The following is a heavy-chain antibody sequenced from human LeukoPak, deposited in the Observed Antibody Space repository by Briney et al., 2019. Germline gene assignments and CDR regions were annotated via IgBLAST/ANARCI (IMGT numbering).Heavy chain of an antibody. CDR3: ATVIHDPRSIGGYFDY. Sequence: ASVKVSFTASGYTFTIYYMHWVRQAPGQGLEWMGIINPSGGSTSYAQKFQGRVTMTEDTSTDTAYMELSSLRSEDTAVYYCATVIHDPRSIGGYFDYWGQGTLVTVSS. D-gene: IGHD1-1*01. CDR1: GYTFTIYY. V-gene: IGHV1-46*01. J-gene: IGHJ4*02. CDR2: INPSGGST.